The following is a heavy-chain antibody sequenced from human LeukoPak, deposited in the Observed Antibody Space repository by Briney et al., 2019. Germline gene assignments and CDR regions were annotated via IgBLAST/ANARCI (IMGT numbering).Heavy chain of an antibody. CDR2: IYYSGST. Sequence: SETLSLTCTVSGGSISSSSYYWGWIRQPPGKGLEWIGSIYYSGSTYYNPSLKSRVTISVDTSKNQFSLKLSSVTAADTAVYYCAGLYYDSSGYYYFDYWGQGTLVTVSS. V-gene: IGHV4-39*01. J-gene: IGHJ4*02. CDR3: AGLYYDSSGYYYFDY. D-gene: IGHD3-22*01. CDR1: GGSISSSSYY.